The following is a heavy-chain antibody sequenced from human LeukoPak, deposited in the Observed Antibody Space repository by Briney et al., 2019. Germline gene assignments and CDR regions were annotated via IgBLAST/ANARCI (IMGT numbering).Heavy chain of an antibody. CDR2: ISTDGSST. V-gene: IGHV3-74*01. CDR3: ARDFLWGSGSR. Sequence: PGGSLRLSCAASGFTFSSYWMHWVRQAPGKGLVWVSRISTDGSSTSYADFVKGRFTTSRDNAKNTLFLQMNSLRAEDTAVYYCARDFLWGSGSRWGQGTLVTVSS. J-gene: IGHJ4*02. CDR1: GFTFSSYW. D-gene: IGHD3-10*01.